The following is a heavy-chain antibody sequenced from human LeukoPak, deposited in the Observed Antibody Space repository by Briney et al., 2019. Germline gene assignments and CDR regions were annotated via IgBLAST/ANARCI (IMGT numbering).Heavy chain of an antibody. CDR1: GGSISSYY. CDR3: ARDPGPSGSYHFDY. D-gene: IGHD1-26*01. J-gene: IGHJ4*02. CDR2: IYYSGST. V-gene: IGHV4-59*12. Sequence: SETLSLTCTVSGGSISSYYWSWIRQPPGKGLEWTGYIYYSGSTNYNPSLKSRVTMSVDTSKNQFSLKLSSVTAADTAVYYCARDPGPSGSYHFDYWGQGTLVTVSS.